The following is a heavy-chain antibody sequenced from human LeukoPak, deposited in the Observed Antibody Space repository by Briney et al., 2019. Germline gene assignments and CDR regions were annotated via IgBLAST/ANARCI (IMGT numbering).Heavy chain of an antibody. D-gene: IGHD3-22*01. CDR3: AKDRLILVVITLFDY. CDR1: GFTFSSYA. J-gene: IGHJ4*02. CDR2: ISGSGGST. V-gene: IGHV3-23*01. Sequence: GGSLRLSCAASGFTFSSYAMSWVRQAPGKGLEWVSAISGSGGSTYYADSVKGRFTISRDNSKNTLYLQMNSLRAEDTAVYYCAKDRLILVVITLFDYWRQGTLVTVSS.